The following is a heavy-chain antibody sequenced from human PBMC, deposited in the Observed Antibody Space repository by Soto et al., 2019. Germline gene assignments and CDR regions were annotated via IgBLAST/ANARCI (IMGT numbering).Heavy chain of an antibody. CDR2: INQSGST. D-gene: IGHD2-8*01. CDR3: ARGRMVRAAYDY. CDR1: GGSFTAYY. J-gene: IGHJ4*02. V-gene: IGHV4-34*01. Sequence: SETLSLTCAVYGGSFTAYYWTWIRQPPGKGLEWIGEINQSGSTNYNSSLKSRVTISVDTSKNQFSLHLSSVTAADTAVYCCARGRMVRAAYDYWGQGTLVTVSS.